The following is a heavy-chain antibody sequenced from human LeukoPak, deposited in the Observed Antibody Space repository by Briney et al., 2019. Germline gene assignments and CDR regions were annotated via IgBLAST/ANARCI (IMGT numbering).Heavy chain of an antibody. CDR3: ARGADSSGYSDAFDI. CDR2: IKQDGSEK. V-gene: IGHV3-7*04. Sequence: GGSLRLSCAASGFTFSSYWMSWVRQAPGKGLEWVAHIKQDGSEKYYVDSVKGRFTISRDNAKNSLYLQMNSLRAEDTAVYYCARGADSSGYSDAFDIWGQGTMVTVSS. CDR1: GFTFSSYW. J-gene: IGHJ3*02. D-gene: IGHD3-22*01.